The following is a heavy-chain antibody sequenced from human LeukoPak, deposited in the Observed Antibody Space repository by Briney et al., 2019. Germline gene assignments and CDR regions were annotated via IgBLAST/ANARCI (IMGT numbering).Heavy chain of an antibody. J-gene: IGHJ4*02. CDR3: ARGVGYKWGDC. Sequence: PSETLSLTCAVSGGSFSGYYWSWIRQPPGKGLEWIGEINHSGSTNYNPSLKSRVTISVDTSKNQFSLKLSSVTAADTAVYYCARGVGYKWGDCWGQGTLVTVSS. V-gene: IGHV4-34*01. D-gene: IGHD5-24*01. CDR2: INHSGST. CDR1: GGSFSGYY.